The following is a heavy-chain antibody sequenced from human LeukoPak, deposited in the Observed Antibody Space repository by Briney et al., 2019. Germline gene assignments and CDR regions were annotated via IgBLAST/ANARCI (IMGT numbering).Heavy chain of an antibody. J-gene: IGHJ5*02. CDR3: ARTAQPAATRNWFDP. CDR1: GGSISSSYY. CDR2: IYYSGST. Sequence: SETLSLTCTVSGGSISSSYYWGWIRQPPGQGLEWIGSIYYSGSTYYNPSLKSRVTISVDTSKNQFSLKLSSVTAADTAVYYCARTAQPAATRNWFDPWGQGTLVTVSS. D-gene: IGHD2-2*01. V-gene: IGHV4-39*01.